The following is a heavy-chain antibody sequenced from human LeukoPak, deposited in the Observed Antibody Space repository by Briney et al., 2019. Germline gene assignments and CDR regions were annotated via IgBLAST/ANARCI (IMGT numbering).Heavy chain of an antibody. V-gene: IGHV4-31*03. CDR3: ARCHSDYDVRWFDP. J-gene: IGHJ5*02. CDR1: GGSISSGGYY. D-gene: IGHD5-12*01. CDR2: VYSGGST. Sequence: PSETLSLTCTVSGGSISSGGYYWSWIRQHPGRGLEWIGYVYSGGSTFYNAPLQSRVTISVDTSKNQFSLKLNSVTAADMAVYHCARCHSDYDVRWFDPWGQGTLATVSS.